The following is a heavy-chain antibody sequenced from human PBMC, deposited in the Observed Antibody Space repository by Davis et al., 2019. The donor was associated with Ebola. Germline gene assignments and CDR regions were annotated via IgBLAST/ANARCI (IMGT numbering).Heavy chain of an antibody. CDR1: GGSISSHY. Sequence: PSETLSLTCTVSGGSISSHYWSWIRQPPGKGLEWIGYIYYSGSTNYNPSLKSRVTISVDTSTNQFSLKLSSVTAADTAVYYCARDSGFTVTTYWFEPWGQGTLVTVAS. V-gene: IGHV4-59*11. CDR3: ARDSGFTVTTYWFEP. D-gene: IGHD4-17*01. CDR2: IYYSGST. J-gene: IGHJ5*02.